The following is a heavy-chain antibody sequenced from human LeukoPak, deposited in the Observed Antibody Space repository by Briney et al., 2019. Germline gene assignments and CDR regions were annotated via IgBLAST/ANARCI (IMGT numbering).Heavy chain of an antibody. CDR3: ARHCSSTSCYYFDY. CDR1: GGSFSGYY. Sequence: PSETLSLTCAVYGGSFSGYYWSWIRQPPGKGLEWIGEINHSGSTNYNPSLKSRVTISVDTSKNQFSLKLSSVTAADTAVYYCARHCSSTSCYYFDYWGQGTLVTVSS. V-gene: IGHV4-34*01. CDR2: INHSGST. D-gene: IGHD2-2*01. J-gene: IGHJ4*02.